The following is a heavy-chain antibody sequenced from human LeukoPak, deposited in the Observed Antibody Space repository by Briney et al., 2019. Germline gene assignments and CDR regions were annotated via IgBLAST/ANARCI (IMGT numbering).Heavy chain of an antibody. Sequence: PSETLSLTCTVSGGSIGSYYWSWIRQPPGKGLEWIGYIYYSGSTNYNPSLKSRVTISVDMSKNQFSLKLSSVTAADTAVYYCARGLRTAFDYWGQGTLVTVSS. J-gene: IGHJ4*02. D-gene: IGHD5-12*01. CDR1: GGSIGSYY. V-gene: IGHV4-59*01. CDR2: IYYSGST. CDR3: ARGLRTAFDY.